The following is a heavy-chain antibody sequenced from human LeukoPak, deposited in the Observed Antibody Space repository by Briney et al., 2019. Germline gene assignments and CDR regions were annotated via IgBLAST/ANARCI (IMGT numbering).Heavy chain of an antibody. J-gene: IGHJ4*02. Sequence: PSETLSLTCAVYGGSFSGHYWSWIRQPPGKGLEWIGEINHSGSTNYNPSLKSRVTISVDTSKNQFSLKLSSVTAADTAVYYCARADIVVVDGMDYWGQGTLVTVSS. V-gene: IGHV4-34*01. CDR1: GGSFSGHY. D-gene: IGHD2-15*01. CDR2: INHSGST. CDR3: ARADIVVVDGMDY.